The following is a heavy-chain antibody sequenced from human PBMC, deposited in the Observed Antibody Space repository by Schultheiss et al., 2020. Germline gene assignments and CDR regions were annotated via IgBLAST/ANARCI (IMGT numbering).Heavy chain of an antibody. CDR1: GFTFDQYA. V-gene: IGHV3-9*01. CDR3: AKDGGSGSIYTLGFES. CDR2: ISWNRGSI. J-gene: IGHJ4*02. Sequence: SLKISCAASGFTFDQYAMHWVRQAPGKGLEWVSGISWNRGSIRYADSVKGRFIISRDNAKNSLYLQMNSLKPEDTALYYCAKDGGSGSIYTLGFESWGQGILVTVSS. D-gene: IGHD3-10*01.